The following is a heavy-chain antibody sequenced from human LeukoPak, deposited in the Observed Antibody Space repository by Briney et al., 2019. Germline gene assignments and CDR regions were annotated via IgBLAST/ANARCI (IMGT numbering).Heavy chain of an antibody. CDR2: ISVSGLST. D-gene: IGHD1-14*01. V-gene: IGHV3-23*01. J-gene: IGHJ3*01. CDR1: GFTFTNYW. CDR3: AKNHDSNSYHTDDAFDL. Sequence: GGSLTLSCAASGFTFTNYWMSWVRQAPGKGLEWVSDISVSGLSTYYADSVKGRFTISRDNSRNTLYLHMNSLRAEDAAVYYCAKNHDSNSYHTDDAFDLWGQGTLVTVSS.